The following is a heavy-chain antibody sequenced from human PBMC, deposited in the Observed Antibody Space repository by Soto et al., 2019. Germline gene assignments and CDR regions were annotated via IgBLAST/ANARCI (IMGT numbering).Heavy chain of an antibody. J-gene: IGHJ5*02. CDR2: MNPNSGNT. CDR3: GAERAAAGTGWFDP. D-gene: IGHD6-13*01. V-gene: IGHV1-8*01. CDR1: GYTFTSYD. Sequence: QVQLVQSGAEVKKPGASVKVSCKASGYTFTSYDINWVRQATGQGLEWMGWMNPNSGNTGYAEKFQGRVTRTGNTSISTGYMQLSSLRSEDTAVYYCGAERAAAGTGWFDPWGQGTLVTVSS.